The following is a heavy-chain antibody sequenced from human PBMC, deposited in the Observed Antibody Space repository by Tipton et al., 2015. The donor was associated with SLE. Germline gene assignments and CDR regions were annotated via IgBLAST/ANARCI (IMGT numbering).Heavy chain of an antibody. J-gene: IGHJ6*02. D-gene: IGHD3-10*01. Sequence: TLSLTCTVSGYSISSGYYWGWIRQPPGKGLEWIGSIYHSGGTYYNPSLKSRVTISVDTSKNQFSLKLSSVTAADTAVYYCARAPITMVQGGYGMDVWGQGTTVTVSS. CDR3: ARAPITMVQGGYGMDV. CDR1: GYSISSGYY. CDR2: IYHSGGT. V-gene: IGHV4-38-2*02.